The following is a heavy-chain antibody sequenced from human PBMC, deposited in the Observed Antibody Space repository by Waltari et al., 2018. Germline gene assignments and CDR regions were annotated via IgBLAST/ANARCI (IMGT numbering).Heavy chain of an antibody. CDR2: IYSGGSI. D-gene: IGHD2-2*01. CDR1: GFSVSSNY. CDR3: ARERPVVYYGMDV. J-gene: IGHJ6*02. V-gene: IGHV3-53*01. Sequence: EVQLVESGGGLIQPGESLRLSCAASGFSVSSNYMSWVRQVPGKGLELVSVIYSGGSIYYADSVQGRFSISRDNSKNTLYLQMNSLRDEDSAIYYCARERPVVYYGMDVWGRGTTVTVSS.